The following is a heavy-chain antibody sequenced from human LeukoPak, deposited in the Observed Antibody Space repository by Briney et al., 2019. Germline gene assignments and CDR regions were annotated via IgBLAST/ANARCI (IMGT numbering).Heavy chain of an antibody. Sequence: RGSLRLSCAASGFTFDDYGMSWVRQAPGKGLEWVALIQVDGRHKYYADSVKGRFTISRDNSKNMLYLQMNSLRAEDTAVYYCAKDLVYWGQYSWGQGTLVTVSS. CDR2: IQVDGRHK. V-gene: IGHV3-30*02. CDR1: GFTFDDYG. D-gene: IGHD1-26*01. CDR3: AKDLVYWGQYS. J-gene: IGHJ4*02.